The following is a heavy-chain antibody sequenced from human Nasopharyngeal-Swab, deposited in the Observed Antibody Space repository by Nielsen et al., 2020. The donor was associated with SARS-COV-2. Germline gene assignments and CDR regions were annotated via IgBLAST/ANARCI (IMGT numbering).Heavy chain of an antibody. CDR2: IYYSGST. Sequence: SETLSLTCTVSGGSISSSSYYWVWIRQPPGKGLEWIGSIYYSGSTYYNPSLKSRVTISVDTSKNQFSLKLSSVTAADTAVYYCPRGASEVVVIVWFDPWGQGTLVTVSS. V-gene: IGHV4-39*07. D-gene: IGHD3-22*01. CDR3: PRGASEVVVIVWFDP. J-gene: IGHJ5*02. CDR1: GGSISSSSYY.